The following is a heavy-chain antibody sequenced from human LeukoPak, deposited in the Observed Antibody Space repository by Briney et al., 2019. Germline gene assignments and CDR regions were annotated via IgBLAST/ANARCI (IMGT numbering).Heavy chain of an antibody. CDR2: IYYSGST. V-gene: IGHV4-34*01. D-gene: IGHD3-10*01. J-gene: IGHJ5*02. CDR1: GGSFSGYY. Sequence: SETLSLTCAVYGGSFSGYYWSWIRQPPGKGLEWIGYIYYSGSTYYNPSLKSRVTISVDTSKNQFSLKLSSVTAADTAVYYCARFGELPYEERLNWFDPWGQGTLVTVSS. CDR3: ARFGELPYEERLNWFDP.